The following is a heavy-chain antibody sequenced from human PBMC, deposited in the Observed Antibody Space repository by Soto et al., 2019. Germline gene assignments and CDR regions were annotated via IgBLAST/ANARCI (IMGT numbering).Heavy chain of an antibody. D-gene: IGHD3-16*01. CDR1: VFSFINYG. J-gene: IGHJ4*02. CDR2: IWHDGSNK. Sequence: GGSLRLSCAASVFSFINYGMHWVRQAPGKGLEWVALIWHDGSNKYYAESVKGRFTISRDNSKDMVYLQMNSLRAEDTAMYYCARDGDANTGFGKDYWGQGTLVTVSS. V-gene: IGHV3-33*01. CDR3: ARDGDANTGFGKDY.